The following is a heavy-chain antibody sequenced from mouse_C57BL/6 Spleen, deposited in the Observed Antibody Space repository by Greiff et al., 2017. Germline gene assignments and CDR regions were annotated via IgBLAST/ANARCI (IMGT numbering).Heavy chain of an antibody. J-gene: IGHJ3*01. Sequence: QVQLQQPGAELVKPGASVKLSCKASGYTFTSYWMQWVKQRPGQGLEWIGEIDPSDSYTNYNQKFKGKATLTVDTSSSTAYMQRSSLTSEDTAVYYCAPYYYGSSRFAYWGQGTLVTVSA. D-gene: IGHD1-1*01. V-gene: IGHV1-50*01. CDR2: IDPSDSYT. CDR3: APYYYGSSRFAY. CDR1: GYTFTSYW.